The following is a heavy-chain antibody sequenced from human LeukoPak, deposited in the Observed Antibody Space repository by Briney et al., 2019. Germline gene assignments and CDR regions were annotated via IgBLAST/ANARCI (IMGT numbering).Heavy chain of an antibody. CDR1: GYTFTRYY. V-gene: IGHV1-2*02. D-gene: IGHD1-1*01. Sequence: ASVNVSCKASGYTFTRYYIHWVRQAPGQGLEWMGWMNPNSGNTGYAQKFQGRVNMTRDTSISTAYMEQSRLRSDDTAVYYCARDGWNELAYFDYWGQGTLVTVSS. CDR3: ARDGWNELAYFDY. CDR2: MNPNSGNT. J-gene: IGHJ4*02.